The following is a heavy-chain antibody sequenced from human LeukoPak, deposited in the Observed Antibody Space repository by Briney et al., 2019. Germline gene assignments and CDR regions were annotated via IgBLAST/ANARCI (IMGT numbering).Heavy chain of an antibody. Sequence: GGSLRLSCAASGFTFSSYWMSWVHQAPGKGLEWVANIRQDGSEKYYVDSVKGRFTISRDNAKNSLYLQMNSLRAEDTAVYYCARKVVYYYDSSGYPHRDAFDIWGQGTMVTVSS. D-gene: IGHD3-22*01. CDR2: IRQDGSEK. J-gene: IGHJ3*02. CDR3: ARKVVYYYDSSGYPHRDAFDI. CDR1: GFTFSSYW. V-gene: IGHV3-7*01.